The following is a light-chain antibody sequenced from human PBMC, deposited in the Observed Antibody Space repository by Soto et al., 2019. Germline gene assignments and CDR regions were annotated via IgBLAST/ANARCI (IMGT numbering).Light chain of an antibody. J-gene: IGKJ1*01. V-gene: IGKV3-15*01. CDR2: RAS. CDR1: QNIYYN. Sequence: ILMTQSPATVSVSPRESATLSCRASQNIYYNVAWYQHRPGQAPRLLIYRASTRAPGVPARFSGSGSGTEFTLSTSSLQPVDFTIYSCLQYHNLWAFGQGTKVEI. CDR3: LQYHNLWA.